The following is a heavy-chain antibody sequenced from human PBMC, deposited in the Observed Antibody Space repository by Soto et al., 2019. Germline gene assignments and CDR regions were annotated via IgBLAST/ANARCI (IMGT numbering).Heavy chain of an antibody. Sequence: GGSLSLSCAASGFPFTSYSMSWVRQAPGKGLEWVAVISGSGGSTYYADSVKGRFTISRDNSKNTLYLQMNSPRAEDTAVYYCAKLRIELYSSGPDAFDIWGQGTMVTVSS. CDR3: AKLRIELYSSGPDAFDI. CDR1: GFPFTSYS. D-gene: IGHD6-19*01. J-gene: IGHJ3*02. V-gene: IGHV3-23*01. CDR2: ISGSGGST.